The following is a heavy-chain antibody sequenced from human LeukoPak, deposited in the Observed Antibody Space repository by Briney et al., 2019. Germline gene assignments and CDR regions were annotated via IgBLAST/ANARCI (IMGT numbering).Heavy chain of an antibody. Sequence: GGSLRLSCAASGFTFSSYAMSWVRQAPGKGLEWVSAISGSGGSTYYADSVKGRFTISRGNSKNTLYLQMSSLRAEDTAVYYCAKDGIVATTTPYYFDYWGQGTLVTVSS. D-gene: IGHD5-12*01. CDR1: GFTFSSYA. CDR3: AKDGIVATTTPYYFDY. V-gene: IGHV3-23*01. J-gene: IGHJ4*02. CDR2: ISGSGGST.